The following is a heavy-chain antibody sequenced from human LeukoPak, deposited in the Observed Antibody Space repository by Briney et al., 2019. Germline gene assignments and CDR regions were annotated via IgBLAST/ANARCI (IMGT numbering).Heavy chain of an antibody. D-gene: IGHD5-18*01. CDR2: IRNKANSYTT. V-gene: IGHV3-72*01. CDR3: VRGGLDTAMSYFDY. Sequence: PGGSLRLSCAASGFTFSDHYMDWVRQAPGKGLEWVGRIRNKANSYTTEYAASVKGRFTISRDDSKNSLYLQMNSLKTEDTAVYYCVRGGLDTAMSYFDYWDQGTLVTVSS. CDR1: GFTFSDHY. J-gene: IGHJ4*02.